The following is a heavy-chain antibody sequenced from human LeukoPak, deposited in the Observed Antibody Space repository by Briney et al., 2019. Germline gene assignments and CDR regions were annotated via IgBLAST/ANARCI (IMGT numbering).Heavy chain of an antibody. CDR3: TKIGRTSDLDY. CDR2: ISGGGGAT. J-gene: IGHJ4*02. D-gene: IGHD1-1*01. V-gene: IGHV3-23*01. Sequence: GGSLRLSCAASGITFGNYAMSWVRQTPGKRLEWVSAISGGGGATYYADSVKGRFTISRDNFQNTLFLQMNSLRAEDTAVYYCTKIGRTSDLDYWGQGPWSPSPQ. CDR1: GITFGNYA.